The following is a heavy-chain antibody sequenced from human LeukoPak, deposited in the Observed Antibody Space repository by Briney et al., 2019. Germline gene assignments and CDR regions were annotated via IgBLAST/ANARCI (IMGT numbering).Heavy chain of an antibody. CDR1: GYTFTSYG. D-gene: IGHD3-10*01. J-gene: IGHJ4*02. CDR3: ARDRWFGDYFDY. V-gene: IGHV1-18*01. Sequence: ASVKVSCKASGYTFTSYGISWVRQAPGQGLEWMGWISAYNGNTNYAQKLQGRVTMTTDTSTSTAYTELRSLRSDDTAVYYCARDRWFGDYFDYWGQGTLVTVSS. CDR2: ISAYNGNT.